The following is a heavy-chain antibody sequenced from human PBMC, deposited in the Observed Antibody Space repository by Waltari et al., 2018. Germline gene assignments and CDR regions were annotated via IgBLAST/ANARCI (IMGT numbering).Heavy chain of an antibody. J-gene: IGHJ4*02. V-gene: IGHV4-59*01. CDR3: AREYWGGYNY. CDR2: IYYSGST. D-gene: IGHD2-21*01. Sequence: QVQLQESGPGLVKPSETLSLTCTVSGGSISSYYWSWIRQPPGKGLEWIGYIYYSGSTNYNPSLKSRVTISVDTSKNQFSLKLSSVTAADTAVYYCAREYWGGYNYWGQGTLVTVSS. CDR1: GGSISSYY.